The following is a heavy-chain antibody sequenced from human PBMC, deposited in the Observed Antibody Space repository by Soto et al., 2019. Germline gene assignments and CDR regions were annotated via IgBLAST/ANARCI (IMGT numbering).Heavy chain of an antibody. V-gene: IGHV5-10-1*01. CDR2: IDPLDSQT. Sequence: PGESLKISCEGSGYRFASYWITWVRQVPGKGMKRMGRIDPLDSQTNYSASFQGHVTFSADKSINTAFLQWSSLRASDSATYFCTRHAVITSGGVIVSHWFDPWGPGTPVTVSS. J-gene: IGHJ5*02. D-gene: IGHD3-16*01. CDR1: GYRFASYW. CDR3: TRHAVITSGGVIVSHWFDP.